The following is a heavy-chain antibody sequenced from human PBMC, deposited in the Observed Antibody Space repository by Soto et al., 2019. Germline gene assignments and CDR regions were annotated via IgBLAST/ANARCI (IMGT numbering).Heavy chain of an antibody. CDR1: GGSISSYY. D-gene: IGHD4-17*01. J-gene: IGHJ4*02. V-gene: IGHV4-59*01. CDR2: LYYSGST. CDR3: ARDRTDYGDSQATFDY. Sequence: SETLSLTCTVSGGSISSYYWSWIWQPPGKGLQWIGYLYYSGSTNYNPSLKSRVTISVDTSKNQFSLKLSSVTAADTAVYYCARDRTDYGDSQATFDYWGQGTLVTVSS.